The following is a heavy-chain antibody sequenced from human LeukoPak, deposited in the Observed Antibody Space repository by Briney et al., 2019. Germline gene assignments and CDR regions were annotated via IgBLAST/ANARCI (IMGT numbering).Heavy chain of an antibody. CDR2: IIPIFGTA. Sequence: SVKVSCKASGGTFSSYAISWVRQAPGQGLEWMGGIIPIFGTANYAQKFQGRVTITADESTSTAYMELSSLRSEDTAVYYCARDRSVVPAALPEYYFDCWGQGTLVTVSS. D-gene: IGHD2-2*01. CDR3: ARDRSVVPAALPEYYFDC. J-gene: IGHJ4*02. CDR1: GGTFSSYA. V-gene: IGHV1-69*13.